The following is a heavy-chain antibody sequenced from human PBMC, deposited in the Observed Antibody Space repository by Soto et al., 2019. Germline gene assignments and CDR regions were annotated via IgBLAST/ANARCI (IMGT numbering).Heavy chain of an antibody. CDR3: ARGGVIFGVVTVFDY. Sequence: GGSLRLSCAAAGITVSANYMSWVRQAPGKGLEWVSLIYSGGRTDYADSVKGRFTISRDNSKNTLYLQMNSLRGEDTAVYYCARGGVIFGVVTVFDYWGQGALVTVSS. CDR1: GITVSANY. V-gene: IGHV3-53*01. CDR2: IYSGGRT. J-gene: IGHJ4*02. D-gene: IGHD3-3*01.